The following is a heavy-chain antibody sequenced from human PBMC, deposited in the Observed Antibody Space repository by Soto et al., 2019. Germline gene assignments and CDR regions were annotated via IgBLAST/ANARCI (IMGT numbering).Heavy chain of an antibody. V-gene: IGHV1-2*02. CDR3: ATGGTEFPRIPYDT. D-gene: IGHD3-10*01. J-gene: IGHJ5*02. Sequence: QVQLVQSGAEVKKPGASVYVSCKASGYTFTDYYVHWVRQAPGQGLEWMGWINPNVGGTNYARKFQGRVTMTSDTSISTVYMQLTRPRPDDTAIYYCATGGTEFPRIPYDTWGQGTLVTVSS. CDR2: INPNVGGT. CDR1: GYTFTDYY.